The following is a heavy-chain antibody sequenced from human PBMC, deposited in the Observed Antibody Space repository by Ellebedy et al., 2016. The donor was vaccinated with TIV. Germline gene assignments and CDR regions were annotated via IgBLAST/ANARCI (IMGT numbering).Heavy chain of an antibody. V-gene: IGHV1-2*02. D-gene: IGHD5-12*01. CDR1: GYTFTGYY. Sequence: ASVKVSCKASGYTFTGYYMHWVRQAPGQGLEWMGWINPNSGGTNYAQKFQGRVTMTRDTSISTAYMELSRLRSDDTAVYYCARDNSGYERTAFDIWGQGTMVTVSS. J-gene: IGHJ3*02. CDR3: ARDNSGYERTAFDI. CDR2: INPNSGGT.